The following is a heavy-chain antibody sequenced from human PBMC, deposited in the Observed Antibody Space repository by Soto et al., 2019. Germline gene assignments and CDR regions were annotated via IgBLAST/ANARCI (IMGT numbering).Heavy chain of an antibody. Sequence: PSETLSLTCAVSGGSISSGGYSWSWIRQPPGKDLEWIGYIYHSGSTYYNPSLKSRVTISVDTSKNQFSLKLSSVTAADTAVYYCARHLAYYYGLWSFAVHYYGMDFWGQGTTVTVFS. J-gene: IGHJ6*02. V-gene: IGHV4-30-2*03. D-gene: IGHD3-10*01. CDR3: ARHLAYYYGLWSFAVHYYGMDF. CDR2: IYHSGST. CDR1: GGSISSGGYS.